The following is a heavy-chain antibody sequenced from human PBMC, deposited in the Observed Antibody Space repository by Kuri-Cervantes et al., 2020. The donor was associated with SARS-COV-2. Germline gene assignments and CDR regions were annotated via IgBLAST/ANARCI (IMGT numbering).Heavy chain of an antibody. V-gene: IGHV1-69*05. CDR3: ASEGSETGIAAIPSAAYFQH. J-gene: IGHJ1*01. D-gene: IGHD6-25*01. CDR1: GGAFSSYA. Sequence: SVKVSCKASGGAFSSYAISWVRQAPGQGLEWMGGIIPIFGTANYAQKFQGRVTITTDESTSTAYMELSSLRSEDTAVYYCASEGSETGIAAIPSAAYFQHWGQGTLVTVSS. CDR2: IIPIFGTA.